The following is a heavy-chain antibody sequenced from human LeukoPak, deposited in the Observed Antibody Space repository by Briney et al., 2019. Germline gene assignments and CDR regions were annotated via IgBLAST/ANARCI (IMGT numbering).Heavy chain of an antibody. J-gene: IGHJ4*02. V-gene: IGHV4-34*01. CDR1: GGSFSGYY. D-gene: IGHD2-15*01. CDR3: ARDTPTAYCSGGSCYFDY. CDR2: INHSGST. Sequence: SETLSLTCAVYGGSFSGYYWSWIRQPPEKGLEWIGEINHSGSTNYNPSLKSRVTISVDTSKNQFSLKLSSVTAADTAVYYCARDTPTAYCSGGSCYFDYWGQGTLVTVSS.